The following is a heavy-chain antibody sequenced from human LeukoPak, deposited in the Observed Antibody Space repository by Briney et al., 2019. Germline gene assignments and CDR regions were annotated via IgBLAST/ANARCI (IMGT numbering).Heavy chain of an antibody. V-gene: IGHV4-39*07. CDR1: GGSISSNIHY. CDR2: VYPSGTT. D-gene: IGHD5-12*01. CDR3: ARDAGGYEDY. Sequence: PSETLSLTCSVSGGSISSNIHYWAWIRQPPGKGLEWIGRVYPSGTTHYNPSLQSRVTLSVDTSKNQLSLTLSSLTAADTAVYYCARDAGGYEDYWGQGTLVTVSS. J-gene: IGHJ4*02.